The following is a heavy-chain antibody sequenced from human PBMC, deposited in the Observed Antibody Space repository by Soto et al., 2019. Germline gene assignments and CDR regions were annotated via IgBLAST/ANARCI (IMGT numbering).Heavy chain of an antibody. J-gene: IGHJ6*02. CDR3: ARRSSSSWHTYGMDV. CDR2: IDPSDSYT. CDR1: GYSFTSYW. V-gene: IGHV5-10-1*01. D-gene: IGHD6-13*01. Sequence: PGESLKISCKGSGYSFTSYWISWVRQMPGKGLEWMGRIDPSDSYTNYSPSFQGHVTISADKSISTAYLQWSSLKASDTAMYYCARRSSSSWHTYGMDVWGQGTTVTVSS.